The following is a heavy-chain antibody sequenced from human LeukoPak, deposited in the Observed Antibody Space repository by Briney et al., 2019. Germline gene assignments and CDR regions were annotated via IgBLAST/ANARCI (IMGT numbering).Heavy chain of an antibody. CDR2: IYYSGST. CDR3: ATWGLTYYFDY. CDR1: GGSISSSSYY. D-gene: IGHD3-16*01. J-gene: IGHJ4*02. Sequence: SETLSLTCTVSGGSISSSSYYWGWIRQPPGKGLEWIGSIYYSGSTYYNPSLKSRVTISVDTSKNQFSLKLSSVTAADTAVYYCATWGLTYYFDYWGQGTLVTVSS. V-gene: IGHV4-39*07.